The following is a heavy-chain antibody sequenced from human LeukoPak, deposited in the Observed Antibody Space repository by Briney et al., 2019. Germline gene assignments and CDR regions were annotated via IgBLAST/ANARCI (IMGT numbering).Heavy chain of an antibody. CDR2: IRSSSSYI. V-gene: IGHV3-21*01. CDR1: GFTFSSYS. J-gene: IGHJ4*02. D-gene: IGHD3-22*01. Sequence: PGGSLRLSCAASGFTFSSYSMTWVRQTPGKGLEWDSSIRSSSSYIYYADSVKGRVTISRDNAKNSLYLQMNSLRAEDTAVYYCARVTAYYYDSSGYFDQRGQGTLVTVSS. CDR3: ARVTAYYYDSSGYFDQ.